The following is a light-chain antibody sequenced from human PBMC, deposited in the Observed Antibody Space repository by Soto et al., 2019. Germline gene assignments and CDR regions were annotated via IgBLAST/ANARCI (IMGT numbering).Light chain of an antibody. CDR1: RGNIAANY. CDR2: EDN. J-gene: IGLJ3*02. Sequence: NFMLTQPHSVSESPGKTVTISCTRSRGNIAANYVQWFQQRPGSSPTTVIYEDNHRPSGVPDRFSGSIDTSSNSASLTISGLKTVDEADYYCQSYASSKWMFGGGTKLTVL. V-gene: IGLV6-57*01. CDR3: QSYASSKWM.